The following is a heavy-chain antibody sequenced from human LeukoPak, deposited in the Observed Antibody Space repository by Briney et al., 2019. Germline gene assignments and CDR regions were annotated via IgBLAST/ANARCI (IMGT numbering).Heavy chain of an antibody. CDR1: GFTFSSYA. J-gene: IGHJ4*02. CDR2: ISGSGGSA. D-gene: IGHD3-10*01. CDR3: AKHAGRFGELLSGPGGYFDY. Sequence: GGSLRLSCAASGFTFSSYAMSWVRQAPGKGLEWVSAISGSGGSAYYADSVKGRFTISRDNSKNTLYLQMNSLRAEDTAVYYCAKHAGRFGELLSGPGGYFDYWGQGTLVTVSP. V-gene: IGHV3-23*01.